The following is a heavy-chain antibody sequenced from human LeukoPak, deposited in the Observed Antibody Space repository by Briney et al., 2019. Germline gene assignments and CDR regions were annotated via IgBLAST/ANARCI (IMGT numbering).Heavy chain of an antibody. J-gene: IGHJ4*02. V-gene: IGHV4-34*01. CDR3: ARLHYDFWSGYFDY. CDR2: INHSGST. D-gene: IGHD3-3*01. CDR1: GGSFSGYY. Sequence: SETLSLTCAVYGGSFSGYYWSWIRQPPGKGLEWIGEINHSGSTNYNPSLKSRVTISVDTSKNQFSLKLSSVTAADTAVYYCARLHYDFWSGYFDYWGQGTLATVSS.